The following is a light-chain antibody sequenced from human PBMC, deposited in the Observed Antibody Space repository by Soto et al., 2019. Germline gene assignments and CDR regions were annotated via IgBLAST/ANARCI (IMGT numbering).Light chain of an antibody. CDR3: QQLSTYPLT. CDR1: QGIRSY. V-gene: IGKV1-9*01. J-gene: IGKJ4*01. CDR2: GAS. Sequence: GDRVTITCRASQGIRSYLAWYQQRPGKAPELLIYGASTLRPGGASRFSGSGSGTEFTLTISSLQPEDFATYYCQQLSTYPLTFGGGTKVDIK.